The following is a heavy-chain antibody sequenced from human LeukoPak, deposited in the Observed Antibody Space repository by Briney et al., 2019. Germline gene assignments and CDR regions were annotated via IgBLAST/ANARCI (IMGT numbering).Heavy chain of an antibody. CDR3: AGDPPRIAVAGTENY. CDR1: GGSISSSSYY. Sequence: SETLPLTCTVSGGSISSSSYYWGWIRQPPGKGLEWIGSIYYSGSTYYNPSLKSRVTISVDTSKNQFSLKLSSVTAADTAVYYCAGDPPRIAVAGTENYWGQGTLVTVSS. D-gene: IGHD6-19*01. J-gene: IGHJ4*02. CDR2: IYYSGST. V-gene: IGHV4-39*07.